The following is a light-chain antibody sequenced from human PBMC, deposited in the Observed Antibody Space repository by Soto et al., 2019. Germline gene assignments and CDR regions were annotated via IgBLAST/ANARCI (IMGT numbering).Light chain of an antibody. CDR2: KAS. V-gene: IGKV1-5*03. CDR1: QSVSRW. J-gene: IGKJ1*01. CDR3: KQYNDNWT. Sequence: DIQITQSPSTLSASVGVRVTITCRASQSVSRWLAWYQQKPGKAAKLLIYKASTLDSVVTTRFSGSGSGTEFTLAISSLQPDDSATYYCKQYNDNWTFGQGTKVE.